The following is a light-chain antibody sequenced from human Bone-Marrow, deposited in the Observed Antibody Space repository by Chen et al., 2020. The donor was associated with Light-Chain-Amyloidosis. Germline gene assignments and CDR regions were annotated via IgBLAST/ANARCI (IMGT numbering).Light chain of an antibody. Sequence: DIRMTQSPSALSASVGDRVTITCRASQSVDRFLNWYQQKPGKAPKLLIYVASSMPIGVPSRFSGSGSGTEFTLTISSVQPEDYATYYCQQSYNSPRTFGQGTKLEIK. V-gene: IGKV1-39*01. CDR2: VAS. CDR1: QSVDRF. J-gene: IGKJ2*01. CDR3: QQSYNSPRT.